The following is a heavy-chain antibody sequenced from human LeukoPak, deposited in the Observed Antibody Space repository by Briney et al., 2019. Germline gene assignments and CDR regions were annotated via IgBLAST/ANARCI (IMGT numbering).Heavy chain of an antibody. CDR1: GGTFSSYA. D-gene: IGHD2/OR15-2a*01. CDR3: ARDLSWFDP. CDR2: IIPILGIA. Sequence: ASVKVSCTASGGTFSSYAISWVRQAAGHGLEWMGNIIPILGIANYAQKFQGRVTITADKSTSTAYMELSSLRSEDTAVYYCARDLSWFDPWGQGTLVTVSS. J-gene: IGHJ5*02. V-gene: IGHV1-69*04.